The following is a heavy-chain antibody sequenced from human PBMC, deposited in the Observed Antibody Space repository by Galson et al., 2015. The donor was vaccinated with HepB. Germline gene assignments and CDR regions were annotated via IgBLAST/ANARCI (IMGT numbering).Heavy chain of an antibody. Sequence: SVKVSCKASGGTFSSYAISWVRQAPGQGLEWMGGIIPIFGTANYAQKFQGRVTITADESTSTAYMELSSLRSEDTAAYYCARSLAGVVPLRYYYGMDVWGQGTTVTVSS. CDR3: ARSLAGVVPLRYYYGMDV. V-gene: IGHV1-69*13. CDR2: IIPIFGTA. J-gene: IGHJ6*02. CDR1: GGTFSSYA. D-gene: IGHD2-21*01.